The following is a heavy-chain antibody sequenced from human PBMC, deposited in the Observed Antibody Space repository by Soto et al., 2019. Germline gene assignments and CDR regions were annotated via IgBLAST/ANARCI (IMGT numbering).Heavy chain of an antibody. D-gene: IGHD3-3*01. Sequence: GGSLRLSCVASGFTFSSYWMSWVRQAPGKGLEWVAEIKEDGSEKQYVDSVKGRFTISRDNAKNSLYLQMNSLRAEDTAVYYCAKDLRGYDFWSGYPMDVWGQGTTVTVSS. J-gene: IGHJ6*02. CDR1: GFTFSSYW. CDR2: IKEDGSEK. V-gene: IGHV3-7*05. CDR3: AKDLRGYDFWSGYPMDV.